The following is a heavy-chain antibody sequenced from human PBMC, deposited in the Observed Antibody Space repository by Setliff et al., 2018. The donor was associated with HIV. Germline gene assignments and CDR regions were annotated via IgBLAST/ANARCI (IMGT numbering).Heavy chain of an antibody. J-gene: IGHJ6*03. CDR2: IYYSGST. D-gene: IGHD3-9*01. Sequence: SETLSLTCTVSGDSTTSSSSYWGWIRQPPGKGLEWIGNIYYSGSTYYNPSLKSRVTISVDTSKNQFSLKLSSVTAADTAIYYCAGGALSDMLPGYSRGGYSFMDVWGRGTTVTVSS. CDR1: GDSTTSSSSY. V-gene: IGHV4-39*01. CDR3: AGGALSDMLPGYSRGGYSFMDV.